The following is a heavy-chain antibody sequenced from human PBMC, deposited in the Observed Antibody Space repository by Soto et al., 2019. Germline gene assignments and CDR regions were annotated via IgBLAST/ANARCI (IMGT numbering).Heavy chain of an antibody. Sequence: QVQLQESGPGLVKPSQTLSLTCTVSGGSMTSGAYYWTWIRQHPGKGLEGIGYIHDSGSTNYNPSLMRRVTMSLDTSTNQFSLKLTSVTAADTAVYFCARDRAGRSLDPQYGVDYFYGMDVWGSGTTVIVSS. V-gene: IGHV4-31*03. D-gene: IGHD3-3*01. J-gene: IGHJ6*04. CDR1: GGSMTSGAYY. CDR2: IHDSGST. CDR3: ARDRAGRSLDPQYGVDYFYGMDV.